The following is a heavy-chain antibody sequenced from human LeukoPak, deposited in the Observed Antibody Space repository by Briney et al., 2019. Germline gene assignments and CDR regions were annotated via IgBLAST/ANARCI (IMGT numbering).Heavy chain of an antibody. CDR1: GFTFSSYG. Sequence: GGSLRLSCAASGFTFSSYGMSWVRQAPGKGLEWVSGISGSGGSTYYADSVKGRFTISRDNSKNTLYLQMNSLRTEDTAVYYCAELGITMIGGVWGKGTTVTISS. D-gene: IGHD3-10*02. CDR3: AELGITMIGGV. J-gene: IGHJ6*04. V-gene: IGHV3-23*01. CDR2: ISGSGGST.